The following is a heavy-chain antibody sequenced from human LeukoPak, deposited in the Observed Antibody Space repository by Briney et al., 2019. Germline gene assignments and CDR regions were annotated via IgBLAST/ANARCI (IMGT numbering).Heavy chain of an antibody. Sequence: GRFLRLSCAASGFTFSSYAMHWVRQASGKGLEWVAVISYDGSNKYYADSVKGRFTISRDNSKNTLYLQMNSLRAEDTAVYYCARDRYYYDSSGYLLRYFDYWGQGTLVTVSS. CDR2: ISYDGSNK. CDR3: ARDRYYYDSSGYLLRYFDY. D-gene: IGHD3-22*01. V-gene: IGHV3-30-3*01. CDR1: GFTFSSYA. J-gene: IGHJ4*02.